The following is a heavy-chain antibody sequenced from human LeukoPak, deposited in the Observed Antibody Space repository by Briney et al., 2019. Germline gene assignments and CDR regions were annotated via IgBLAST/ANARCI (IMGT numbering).Heavy chain of an antibody. Sequence: PSETLSLTCTVSGGSISSYYWSWIRQPPGKGLEWIGSIYYSGSTYYNPSLKSRVTISVDTSKNQFSLKLSSVTAADTAVYYCASLGSDSSGYGKTWLYYFDYWGQGTLVTVSS. J-gene: IGHJ4*02. CDR2: IYYSGST. CDR1: GGSISSYY. CDR3: ASLGSDSSGYGKTWLYYFDY. D-gene: IGHD3-22*01. V-gene: IGHV4-59*05.